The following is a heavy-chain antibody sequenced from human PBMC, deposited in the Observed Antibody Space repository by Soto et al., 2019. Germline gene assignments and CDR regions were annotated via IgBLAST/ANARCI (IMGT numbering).Heavy chain of an antibody. Sequence: QVQLVQPGTEVKKPGASVKVSCKASGYTFTSYGIHWVRQAPGQRLEWMGWINAANGDTKYSPKFQGRVNITRDTSASTAYMELSSLRSEDTAVYYCVRRHVSATGIDWFDPWGQGTLVTVSS. J-gene: IGHJ5*02. V-gene: IGHV1-3*01. D-gene: IGHD6-13*01. CDR1: GYTFTSYG. CDR2: INAANGDT. CDR3: VRRHVSATGIDWFDP.